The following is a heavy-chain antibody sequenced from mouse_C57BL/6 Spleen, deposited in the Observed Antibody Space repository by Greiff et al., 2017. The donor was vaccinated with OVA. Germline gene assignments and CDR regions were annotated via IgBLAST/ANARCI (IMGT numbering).Heavy chain of an antibody. V-gene: IGHV3-6*01. Sequence: EVQLVESGPGLVKPSQSLSLTCSVTGYSITSGYYWNWIRQFPGNKLEWMGYISYAGSNNYNPSLKNRISITRDTSKNQFFLKLNSVTTEDTATYYCARDRGDYYGSSYPYMDYWGQGTSVTVSS. CDR3: ARDRGDYYGSSYPYMDY. CDR1: GYSITSGYY. D-gene: IGHD1-1*01. CDR2: ISYAGSN. J-gene: IGHJ4*01.